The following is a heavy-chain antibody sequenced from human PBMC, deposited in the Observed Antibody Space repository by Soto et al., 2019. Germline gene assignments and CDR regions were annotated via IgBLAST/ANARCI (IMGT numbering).Heavy chain of an antibody. CDR2: IYYSGST. CDR1: GGSISSSSYY. Sequence: SETLSLTCTVSGGSISSSSYYWGWIRQPPGKGLEWIGSIYYSGSTYYNPSLKSRVTISVDTSKNQFSLKLSSVTAADTAVYYCASDCSSTSCYRGYWGQGTLVTVS. D-gene: IGHD2-2*01. CDR3: ASDCSSTSCYRGY. J-gene: IGHJ4*02. V-gene: IGHV4-39*01.